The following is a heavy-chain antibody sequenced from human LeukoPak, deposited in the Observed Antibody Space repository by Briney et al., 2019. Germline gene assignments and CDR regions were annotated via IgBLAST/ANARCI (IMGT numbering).Heavy chain of an antibody. J-gene: IGHJ4*02. D-gene: IGHD6-19*01. CDR3: ARDLTVSGDY. CDR1: GYTFTSYD. CDR2: INPSGGST. V-gene: IGHV1-46*01. Sequence: ASVKVSCKASGYTFTSYDINWVRQAPGQGLEWMGIINPSGGSTSYAQKFQGRVTMTRDMSTSTVYMELSSLRSEDTAVYYCARDLTVSGDYWGQGTLVTVSS.